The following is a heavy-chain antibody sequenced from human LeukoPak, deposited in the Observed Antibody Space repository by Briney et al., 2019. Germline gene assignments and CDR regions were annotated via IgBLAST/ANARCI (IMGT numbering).Heavy chain of an antibody. J-gene: IGHJ6*02. CDR2: ISSSSSYT. V-gene: IGHV3-11*05. CDR1: GFTFSDYY. CDR3: ARDRVVPAAMVGYYYYGMDV. Sequence: GGSLRLSCAASGFTFSDYYVSWIRQAPGKGLEWVSYISSSSSYTNYADSGKGRFTISRDNAENSLYLQMHSLRAEDTAVYYCARDRVVPAAMVGYYYYGMDVWGQGTTVTVSS. D-gene: IGHD2-2*01.